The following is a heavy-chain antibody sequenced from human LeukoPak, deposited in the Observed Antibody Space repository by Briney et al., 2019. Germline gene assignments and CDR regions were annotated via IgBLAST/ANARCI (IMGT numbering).Heavy chain of an antibody. Sequence: GGSLRLSCAASGFTLSSYAMRWVRQAPGKGLEWVSSITGSGDSTYYADSVKGRFTSSRDNAKNTLYLQMNSLRVEDTAVYYCVRDLNYWGQGTLVTVSS. J-gene: IGHJ4*02. D-gene: IGHD3-9*01. CDR2: ITGSGDST. V-gene: IGHV3-23*01. CDR3: VRDLNY. CDR1: GFTLSSYA.